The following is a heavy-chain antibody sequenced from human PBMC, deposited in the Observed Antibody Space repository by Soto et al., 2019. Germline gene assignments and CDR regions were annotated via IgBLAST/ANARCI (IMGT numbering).Heavy chain of an antibody. CDR1: GFSFGDYG. CDR2: IWYDGSNK. Sequence: QVHLVESGGGVVQPGRSLRLSCAASGFSFGDYGMYWVRHARGNGLVRVAVIWYDGSNKYYADSVKGRFTISKDNSKNTVYLEMNTLRPEDTAVYYRATTEGLRFLEMYENVMAVRGQGTTVTVSS. V-gene: IGHV3-33*01. CDR3: ATTEGLRFLEMYENVMAV. J-gene: IGHJ6*02. D-gene: IGHD3-3*01.